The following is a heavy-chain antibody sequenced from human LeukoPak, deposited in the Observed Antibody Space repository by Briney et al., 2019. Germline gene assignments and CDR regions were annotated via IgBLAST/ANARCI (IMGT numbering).Heavy chain of an antibody. J-gene: IGHJ4*02. CDR2: LYADDTT. V-gene: IGHV3-53*01. D-gene: IGHD3-10*01. CDR1: GFSVSTYY. Sequence: GGSLRLACAASGFSVSTYYMSWARQAPGKGLEWVSTLYADDTTYYINSVKGRFAIFRDHSKNTLFLQMNSLSAEDTAVYYCARDIAGKFGELSLDYWGQGALLTVSS. CDR3: ARDIAGKFGELSLDY.